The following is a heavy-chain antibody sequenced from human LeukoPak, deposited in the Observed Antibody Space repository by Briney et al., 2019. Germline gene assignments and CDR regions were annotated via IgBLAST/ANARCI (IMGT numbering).Heavy chain of an antibody. CDR1: GFTFSNAW. D-gene: IGHD3-10*01. CDR3: TTGELLWFGELYDY. J-gene: IGHJ4*02. CDR2: IKSKTDGGTT. V-gene: IGHV3-15*01. Sequence: GGSLRLSCAASGFTFSNAWMSWVRQAPGKGLEWVGRIKSKTDGGTTDYAAPVKGRFTISRDDSKNTLYLQMNSLKTEDTAVYYCTTGELLWFGELYDYWGQGTLVTVSS.